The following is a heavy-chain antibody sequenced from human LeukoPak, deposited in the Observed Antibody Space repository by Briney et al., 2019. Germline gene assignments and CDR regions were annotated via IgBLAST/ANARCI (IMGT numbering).Heavy chain of an antibody. CDR3: ARVSGPSSF. D-gene: IGHD6-25*01. CDR1: GFTFSTYW. CDR2: ISSDGTTT. Sequence: PGGSLRLSCAASGFTFSTYWMYWFRQAPGKGLVWVSRISSDGTTTHYAGSVKGRFTISRDNAKNTVYLQMNSLRVEGTAVYYCARVSGPSSFWGQGTLVTVSS. V-gene: IGHV3-74*01. J-gene: IGHJ1*01.